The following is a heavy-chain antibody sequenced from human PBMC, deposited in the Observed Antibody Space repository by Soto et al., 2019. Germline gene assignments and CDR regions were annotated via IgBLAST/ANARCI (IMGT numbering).Heavy chain of an antibody. J-gene: IGHJ4*02. Sequence: GGSLRLSCAASGFTFSSCAMSWVRQAPGTGLEWVSSITSGGSTYYADSVMGRFTISRDNSKNTLYLQMNSRRGEDTAVYHCGTGYSCSYDHIFDSWGQGTLVTVSS. D-gene: IGHD5-18*01. V-gene: IGHV3-23*01. CDR2: ITSGGST. CDR1: GFTFSSCA. CDR3: GTGYSCSYDHIFDS.